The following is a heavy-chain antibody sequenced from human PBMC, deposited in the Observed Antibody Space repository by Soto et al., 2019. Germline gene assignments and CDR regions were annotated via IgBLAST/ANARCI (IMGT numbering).Heavy chain of an antibody. D-gene: IGHD2-15*01. V-gene: IGHV3-64D*06. J-gene: IGHJ4*02. Sequence: PGGSLRLSCSASGFIFSESTIYWVRQVPGKGLEAISAVSTSGRSTYYADSVKDRFTISRDNSKNTLFLQMGSLRPEDTAIYYCVKQAHGLDGVAFDYWGQGTQVTVS. CDR1: GFIFSEST. CDR2: VSTSGRST. CDR3: VKQAHGLDGVAFDY.